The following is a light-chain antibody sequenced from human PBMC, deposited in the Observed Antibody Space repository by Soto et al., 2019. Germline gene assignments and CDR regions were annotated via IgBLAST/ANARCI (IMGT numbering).Light chain of an antibody. Sequence: DIQMTQSPSSLSASVGDRVTITCRASQSISNYLNWYQQKPGEAPKLLIYTASSLQSGVPSRFSGGGSGTDSTLTISSLQPEHFATYYCQQSYSTPPTFGQGTKVEIK. J-gene: IGKJ1*01. CDR2: TAS. CDR1: QSISNY. CDR3: QQSYSTPPT. V-gene: IGKV1-39*01.